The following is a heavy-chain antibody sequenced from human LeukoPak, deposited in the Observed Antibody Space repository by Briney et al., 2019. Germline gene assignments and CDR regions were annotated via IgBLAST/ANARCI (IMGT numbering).Heavy chain of an antibody. V-gene: IGHV4-59*01. D-gene: IGHD3-22*01. J-gene: IGHJ4*02. CDR2: IYYSGST. Sequence: SETLSLTCTVSGGSISSYYWSWIRQPPGKGLEWIGYIYYSGSTNYSPSLKSRVTISVDTSKNQFSLKLSSVTVADTAVYYCARARAWHDTSGFYFDYWGQGSQVTVSS. CDR3: ARARAWHDTSGFYFDY. CDR1: GGSISSYY.